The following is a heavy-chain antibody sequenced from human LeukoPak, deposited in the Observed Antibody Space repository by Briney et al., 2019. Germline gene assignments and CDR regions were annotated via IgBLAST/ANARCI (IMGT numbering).Heavy chain of an antibody. V-gene: IGHV3-7*03. CDR3: ARRLLWFGELGYGMDV. D-gene: IGHD3-10*01. J-gene: IGHJ6*04. CDR1: GFTFSSYW. Sequence: GGSLRLSCAASGFTFSSYWMSWVRQAPGKGLEWVANIKQDGSEKYYVDSAKGRFTISRDNAKNSLYLQMNSLRAEDTAVYYCARRLLWFGELGYGMDVWGKGTTVTVSS. CDR2: IKQDGSEK.